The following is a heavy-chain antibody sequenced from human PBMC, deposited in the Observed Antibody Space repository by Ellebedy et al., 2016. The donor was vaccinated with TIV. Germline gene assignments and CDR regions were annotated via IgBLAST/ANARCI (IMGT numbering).Heavy chain of an antibody. Sequence: GESLKISCAASGLTFSRHWMKWARQAPGKGLEWVAMIEQDGSEELYVDSVKGRFTISRDNAKNSLFLQMNSLRAEDTAVYYCAGGTGWLMDVWGQGTTVTVSS. D-gene: IGHD6-19*01. CDR1: GLTFSRHW. J-gene: IGHJ6*02. CDR3: AGGTGWLMDV. CDR2: IEQDGSEE. V-gene: IGHV3-7*03.